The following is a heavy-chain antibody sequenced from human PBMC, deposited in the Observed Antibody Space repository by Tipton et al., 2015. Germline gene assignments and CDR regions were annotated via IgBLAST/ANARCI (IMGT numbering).Heavy chain of an antibody. V-gene: IGHV1-8*02. J-gene: IGHJ3*02. CDR3: DS. Sequence: QSGAEVKKPGASVKVSCKASGYTFTDYYLHWVRQAPGQGLEWMGWMNPNTGNTGYAQTFQGRVTMTSEDTAVYYCASSPALIYSSGRIDAFDSWGQGTMVTVSS. CDR1: GYTFTDYY. CDR2: MNPNTGNT. D-gene: IGHD6-19*01.